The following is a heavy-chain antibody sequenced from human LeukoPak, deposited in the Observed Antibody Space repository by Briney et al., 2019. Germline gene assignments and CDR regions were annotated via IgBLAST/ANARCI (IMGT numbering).Heavy chain of an antibody. D-gene: IGHD2-15*01. J-gene: IGHJ4*02. V-gene: IGHV3-15*01. Sequence: GGSLRLSCVGSGFTFSDAWMSWVRQAPGKGLEWVGRIKSKSDGGTIDYAAPVKGRFTISRDDSRNTLYLQMNSLKTEDAAVYYCTTRRQDGWWGPGTLVNV. CDR2: IKSKSDGGTI. CDR3: TTRRQDGW. CDR1: GFTFSDAW.